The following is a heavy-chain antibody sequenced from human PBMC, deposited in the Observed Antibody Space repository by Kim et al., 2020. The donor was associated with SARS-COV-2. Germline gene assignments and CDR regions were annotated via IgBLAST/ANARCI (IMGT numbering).Heavy chain of an antibody. Sequence: GGSLRLSCAASGFTFSSYAMHWVRQAPGKGLEWVAVISYDGSNKYYADSVKGRFTISRDNSKNTLYLQMNSLRAEDTAVYYCARDRSGSYVWAYWDQGTLVTVSS. V-gene: IGHV3-30*04. CDR1: GFTFSSYA. CDR3: ARDRSGSYVWAY. CDR2: ISYDGSNK. D-gene: IGHD1-26*01. J-gene: IGHJ4*02.